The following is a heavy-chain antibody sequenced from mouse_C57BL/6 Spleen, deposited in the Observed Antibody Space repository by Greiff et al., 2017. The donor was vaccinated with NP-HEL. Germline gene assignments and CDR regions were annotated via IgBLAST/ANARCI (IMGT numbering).Heavy chain of an antibody. CDR2: INTNNGGT. Sequence: VQLQQSGPELVKPGASVKMSCKASGYTFTDYNMHWVKQSHGKSLEWIGYINTNNGGTSYNQKFKGKATLTVNKSSSTAYMELRSLTSEDSAVYYCARGAYGYDKVFAYWGQGTLVTVSA. D-gene: IGHD2-2*01. J-gene: IGHJ3*01. CDR1: GYTFTDYN. V-gene: IGHV1-22*01. CDR3: ARGAYGYDKVFAY.